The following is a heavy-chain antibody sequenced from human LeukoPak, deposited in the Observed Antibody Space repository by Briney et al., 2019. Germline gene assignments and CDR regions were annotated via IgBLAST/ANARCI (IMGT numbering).Heavy chain of an antibody. CDR1: GGSISSSSYY. D-gene: IGHD2-15*01. J-gene: IGHJ4*02. CDR3: ARGPPPSGYFDY. CDR2: IYYSGST. V-gene: IGHV4-39*07. Sequence: SETLSLTCTVSGGSISSSSYYWGWIRQPPGKGLEWIGSIYYSGSTYYNPSLKSRVTISVDTSKNQFSLKLSSVTAADTAMYYCARGPPPSGYFDYWGQGTLVTVFS.